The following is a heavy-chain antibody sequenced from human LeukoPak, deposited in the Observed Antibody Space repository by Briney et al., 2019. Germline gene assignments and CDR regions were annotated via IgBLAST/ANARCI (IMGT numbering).Heavy chain of an antibody. J-gene: IGHJ4*02. V-gene: IGHV3-21*01. CDR1: GVTFSSYS. CDR2: ISGSSYSI. Sequence: PGGSLRLSCAASGVTFSSYSMNWVRQAPGKGLEWVSSISGSSYSIYYADSVKGRFTISRDNAKNSLYLQMNSLRAEDTAVYYCAKEGATTEGGIDYWGQGTLVTVSS. D-gene: IGHD1-26*01. CDR3: AKEGATTEGGIDY.